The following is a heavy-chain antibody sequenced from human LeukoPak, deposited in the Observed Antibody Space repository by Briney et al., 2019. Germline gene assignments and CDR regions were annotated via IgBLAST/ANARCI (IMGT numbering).Heavy chain of an antibody. CDR1: GDSVSSNSAA. J-gene: IGHJ6*02. Sequence: SQTLSLTCAISGDSVSSNSAAWNWIRQSPSRGLEWLGRTYYRSKWYNDYAVSAKNRISINPDTSKNQFSLQLNSVTPEDTAVYYCARGTASYYYYGMDVWGQGTTVTVSS. V-gene: IGHV6-1*01. CDR2: TYYRSKWYN. CDR3: ARGTASYYYYGMDV. D-gene: IGHD6-25*01.